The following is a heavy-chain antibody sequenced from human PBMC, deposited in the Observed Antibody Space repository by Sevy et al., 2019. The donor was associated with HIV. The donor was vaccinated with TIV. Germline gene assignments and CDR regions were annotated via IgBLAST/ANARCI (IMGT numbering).Heavy chain of an antibody. V-gene: IGHV3-23*01. D-gene: IGHD6-19*01. CDR3: AKATIEVAATTGGVYDY. Sequence: GGSLRLSCAASGFTVSKYAMSWVRQAPGKGLQWVSSISESGGLTYDADSVKGRFTISRDNSKNTLYLQMNSLRVEDTAIYYCAKATIEVAATTGGVYDYWGQGTLVTVSS. CDR2: ISESGGLT. J-gene: IGHJ4*02. CDR1: GFTVSKYA.